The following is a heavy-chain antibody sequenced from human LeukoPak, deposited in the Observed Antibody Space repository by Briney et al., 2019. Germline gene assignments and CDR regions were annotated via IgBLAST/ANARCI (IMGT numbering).Heavy chain of an antibody. V-gene: IGHV3-11*04. Sequence: PGGSLRLSCPASGFTFSDNYMSWIRQAPGKGLEWVSCISSSGSTTYYADSVKGRFTISRDNAKNSLYLQMNSLRADDTAVYYCARHAGGYYDSRGYDYWGQGTLVTVSS. D-gene: IGHD3-22*01. CDR3: ARHAGGYYDSRGYDY. CDR1: GFTFSDNY. J-gene: IGHJ4*02. CDR2: ISSSGSTT.